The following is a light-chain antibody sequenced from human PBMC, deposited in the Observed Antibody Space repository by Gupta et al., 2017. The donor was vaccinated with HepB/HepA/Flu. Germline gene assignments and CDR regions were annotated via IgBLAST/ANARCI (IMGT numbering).Light chain of an antibody. CDR3: CTYAGNDNWV. CDR2: DVF. CDR1: SSDIGAYNL. V-gene: IGLV2-8*01. J-gene: IGLJ1*01. Sequence: QSAPTQPPSASGSPGQSVTISCTGTSSDIGAYNLVSWYQQHPGKAPNLIIYDVFQRPAGVPDRFSGSKSGNTASLTVSGRKEEEEADYYCCTYAGNDNWVFGGGTKVTVL.